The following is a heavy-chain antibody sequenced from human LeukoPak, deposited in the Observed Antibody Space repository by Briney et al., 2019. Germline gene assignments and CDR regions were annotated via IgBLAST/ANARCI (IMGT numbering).Heavy chain of an antibody. D-gene: IGHD5-18*01. J-gene: IGHJ4*02. V-gene: IGHV3-30*14. CDR3: ARGEVQLWFPFDY. CDR1: GFTFDSYA. CDR2: ISDDGSYK. Sequence: GRSLRLSCTASGFTFDSYAMHWVRQAPGKGLEWVAVISDDGSYKYIADSVRGRFTISRDNSKNTLYLQMNSLRAEDTAVYYCARGEVQLWFPFDYWGQGTLVTVSS.